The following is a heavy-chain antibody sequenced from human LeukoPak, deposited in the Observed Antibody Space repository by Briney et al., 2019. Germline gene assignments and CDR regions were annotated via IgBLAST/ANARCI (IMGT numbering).Heavy chain of an antibody. V-gene: IGHV3-23*01. CDR2: ISSRGGST. CDR1: GFTFSSYA. J-gene: IGHJ4*02. Sequence: GGSLRLSCVASGFTFSSYAMSWVRQAPGKGLEWVSGISSRGGSTYYADSVKGRFTISRDNAKNSLYLQMNSLRAEDTAVYYCASLQIWGQGTLVTVSS. CDR3: ASLQI.